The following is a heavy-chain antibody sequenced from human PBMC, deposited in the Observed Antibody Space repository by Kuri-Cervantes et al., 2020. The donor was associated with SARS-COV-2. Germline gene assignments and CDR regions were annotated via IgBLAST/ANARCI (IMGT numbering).Heavy chain of an antibody. V-gene: IGHV3-9*01. CDR1: GFSFGDFA. CDR2: ISWNSGSI. Sequence: GGSLRLSCAASGFSFGDFAMHWVRQAPGKGSQWVSGISWNSGSIGYADSVKGRFTISRDNAKKTLYLQMNSLRTEDTALYYCAKGRTKYCGGDCTVFHYWGQGALVTVSS. D-gene: IGHD2-21*02. CDR3: AKGRTKYCGGDCTVFHY. J-gene: IGHJ4*02.